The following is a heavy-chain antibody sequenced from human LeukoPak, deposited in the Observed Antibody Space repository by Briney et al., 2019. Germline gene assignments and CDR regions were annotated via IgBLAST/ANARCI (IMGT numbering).Heavy chain of an antibody. CDR3: ARGAVTDY. CDR2: INHSGST. V-gene: IGHV4-39*07. Sequence: SETLSLTCTVSGGSISSSGYYWGWIRQPPGKGLEWIGEINHSGSTNYNPSLKSRVTISVDTSKNQFSLKLSSVTAADTAVYYCARGAVTDYWGQGTLVTVSS. CDR1: GGSISSSGYY. D-gene: IGHD4-23*01. J-gene: IGHJ4*02.